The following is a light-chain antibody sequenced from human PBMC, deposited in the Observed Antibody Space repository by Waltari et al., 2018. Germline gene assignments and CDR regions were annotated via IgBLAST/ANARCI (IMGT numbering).Light chain of an antibody. CDR3: QSYDTTLSVV. CDR1: GSNIGAGYD. Sequence: QSVLTQPPSVSGAPGQRVTLSCTGRGSNIGAGYDVPWYQQLPRAAPKLLIYGSTSRPLGVPDRFFGSTSGTSAFLAITGLQAEDEADYYCQSYDTTLSVVFGGGTKLTVL. J-gene: IGLJ3*02. CDR2: GST. V-gene: IGLV1-40*01.